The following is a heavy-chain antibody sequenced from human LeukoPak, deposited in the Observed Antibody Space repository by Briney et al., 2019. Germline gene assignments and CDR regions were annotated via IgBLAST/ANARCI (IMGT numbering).Heavy chain of an antibody. D-gene: IGHD1-26*01. CDR1: GSTFNDYY. V-gene: IGHV3-11*03. J-gene: IGHJ4*02. Sequence: PGGSLRLSCAASGSTFNDYYMSCIPQAPGKGLEWVSYISSSSSYTNYADSVKGRFTISRDNAKNSLYLQMNSLRAEDTAVYYCARLLGASYYFDYWGQGTLVTVSS. CDR3: ARLLGASYYFDY. CDR2: ISSSSSYT.